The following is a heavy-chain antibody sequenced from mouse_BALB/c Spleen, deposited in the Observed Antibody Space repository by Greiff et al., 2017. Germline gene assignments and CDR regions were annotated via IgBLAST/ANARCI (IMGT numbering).Heavy chain of an antibody. J-gene: IGHJ3*01. V-gene: IGHV5-6-5*01. D-gene: IGHD2-4*01. CDR1: GFTFSSYA. CDR2: ISSGGST. Sequence: EVKLVESGGGLVKPGGSLKLSCAASGFTFSSYAMSWVRQTPEKRLEWVASISSGGSTYYPDSVKGRFTISRDNARNILYLQMSSLRSEDTAMYYCARGYYDYDWFAYWGQGTLVTVSA. CDR3: ARGYYDYDWFAY.